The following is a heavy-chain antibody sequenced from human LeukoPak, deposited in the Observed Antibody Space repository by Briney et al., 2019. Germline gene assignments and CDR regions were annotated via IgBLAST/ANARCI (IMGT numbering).Heavy chain of an antibody. J-gene: IGHJ4*02. CDR2: IYYNGNT. CDR1: DGSINSYY. Sequence: PSETLSLTCSVSDGSINSYYWNWIRRPPGKGLEWIGYIYYNGNTNYSPSLKSRVTMSVDTSKNLFSLKVSSVTAADTAVYYCARSPRSYRFDYWGQGTLVTVSS. V-gene: IGHV4-59*01. D-gene: IGHD1-26*01. CDR3: ARSPRSYRFDY.